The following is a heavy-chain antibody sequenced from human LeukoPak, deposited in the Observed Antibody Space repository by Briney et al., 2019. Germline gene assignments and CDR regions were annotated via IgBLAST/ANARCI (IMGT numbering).Heavy chain of an antibody. J-gene: IGHJ6*02. CDR3: ARGPLAIMVYAITYYYYGMDV. V-gene: IGHV4-34*01. D-gene: IGHD2-8*01. Sequence: SETLPLTCAVYGGSFSGYYWSWIRQPPGKGLEWIGEINHSGSTNYNPSLKSRVTISVDTSKNQFSLKLSSVTAADTAVYYCARGPLAIMVYAITYYYYGMDVWGQGTTVTVSS. CDR2: INHSGST. CDR1: GGSFSGYY.